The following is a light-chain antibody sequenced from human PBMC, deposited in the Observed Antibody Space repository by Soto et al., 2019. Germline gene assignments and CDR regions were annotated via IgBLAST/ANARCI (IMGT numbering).Light chain of an antibody. CDR3: ATWNDGVFV. J-gene: IGLJ1*01. CDR2: SNT. V-gene: IGLV1-44*01. CDR1: TSNIGRST. Sequence: VLTQPPSASGTPGQRVTISCSGSTSNIGRSTVSWYQQFPGAAPKLLIYSNTQRPLGVPVRFSGSKSDTSASLAISGLQSEDEADYYCATWNDGVFVFGIGTKVTVL.